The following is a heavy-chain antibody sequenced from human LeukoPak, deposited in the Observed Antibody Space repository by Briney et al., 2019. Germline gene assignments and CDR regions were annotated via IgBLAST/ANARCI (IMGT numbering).Heavy chain of an antibody. CDR3: ARHPADFMGIEYYFDY. D-gene: IGHD7-27*01. Sequence: GESLKISCKGSGYSFTSYWIGWVRQMPGKGLEWMGIIYPGDSDTRYSPSFQGQVTISADKSISTAYLQWSSLKDSDTAMYYCARHPADFMGIEYYFDYWGQGTLVTVSS. CDR2: IYPGDSDT. CDR1: GYSFTSYW. V-gene: IGHV5-51*01. J-gene: IGHJ4*02.